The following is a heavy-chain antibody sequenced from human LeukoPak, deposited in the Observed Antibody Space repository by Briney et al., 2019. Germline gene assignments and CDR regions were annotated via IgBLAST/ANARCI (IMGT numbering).Heavy chain of an antibody. D-gene: IGHD2-15*01. Sequence: PSETLSLTCTVSGGSVSSGSYYWSWIRQPPGKGLEWIGYIYYSGSTNYNPSLKSRVTTSVDTSKNQFSLKLSSVTAADTAVYYCARDSCGGGSCYPGYWGQGTLVTVSS. CDR3: ARDSCGGGSCYPGY. V-gene: IGHV4-61*01. CDR1: GGSVSSGSYY. J-gene: IGHJ4*02. CDR2: IYYSGST.